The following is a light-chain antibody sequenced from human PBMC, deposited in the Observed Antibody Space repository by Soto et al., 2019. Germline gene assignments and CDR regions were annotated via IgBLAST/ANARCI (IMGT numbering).Light chain of an antibody. CDR3: QQYNNWPPKYT. Sequence: EIVMTQSPATLSVSPGERATLSCRASQSISSNLAWYQQKPGQAPRLLIYGASTRATDIPARFSGSGSGTEFTLTISSLQSEDFAVYYCQQYNNWPPKYTFGQGTKLEIK. V-gene: IGKV3-15*01. CDR1: QSISSN. J-gene: IGKJ2*01. CDR2: GAS.